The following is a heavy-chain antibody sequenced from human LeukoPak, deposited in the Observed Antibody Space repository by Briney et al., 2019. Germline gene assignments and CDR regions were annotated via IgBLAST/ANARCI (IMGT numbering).Heavy chain of an antibody. D-gene: IGHD5-18*01. V-gene: IGHV4-59*01. J-gene: IGHJ4*02. CDR3: ARLNTYGPDYYFDY. Sequence: SETLSLTCTVSGGSLSSYSWSWIRQPPGKGLEWIGYIYYNGATNYKSSLKSRVTISVDTSKNLFSLKLSSVTAADTAVYYCARLNTYGPDYYFDYWGQGTLVTVSS. CDR2: IYYNGAT. CDR1: GGSLSSYS.